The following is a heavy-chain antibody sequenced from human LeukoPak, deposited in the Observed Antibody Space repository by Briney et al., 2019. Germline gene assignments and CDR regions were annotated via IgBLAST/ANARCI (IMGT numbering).Heavy chain of an antibody. V-gene: IGHV4-59*01. D-gene: IGHD4-23*01. Sequence: SETLSLTCTVSGGSLSSYYWSWIRQPPGKGLEWIGYIYYSGSTNYNPSLKSRVTISLDTSKNQFSLKLSSVTAADTAVYYCASDYGGNSGLFDCWGQGTLVTVSS. J-gene: IGHJ4*02. CDR1: GGSLSSYY. CDR2: IYYSGST. CDR3: ASDYGGNSGLFDC.